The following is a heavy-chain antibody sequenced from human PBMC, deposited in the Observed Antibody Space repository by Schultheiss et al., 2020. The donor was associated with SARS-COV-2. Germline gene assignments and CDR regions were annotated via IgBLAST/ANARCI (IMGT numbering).Heavy chain of an antibody. J-gene: IGHJ6*02. V-gene: IGHV3-15*01. CDR3: TTGVTVTTGEFGMDV. Sequence: GGSLRLSCAASGFTFSSYAMSWVRQAPGRGLEWVGHIKSKTDGGTTDYAAPVKGRFTISRDDSKNTLYLQMNSLKTEDTAVYYCTTGVTVTTGEFGMDVWGQGTTVTVSS. CDR2: IKSKTDGGTT. CDR1: GFTFSSYA. D-gene: IGHD4-17*01.